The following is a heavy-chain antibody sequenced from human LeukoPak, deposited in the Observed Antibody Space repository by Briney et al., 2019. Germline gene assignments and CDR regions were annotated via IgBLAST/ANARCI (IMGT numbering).Heavy chain of an antibody. Sequence: GGSLRLSCAASGFTFSSYGMHWVRQAPGKGLEWVAVIWYDRSNKYYADSVKGRFTISRDNSKNTLYLQMNSLRAEDTAVYYCASVSPDYYDSSGYRGAFDIWGQGTMVTVSS. J-gene: IGHJ3*02. CDR3: ASVSPDYYDSSGYRGAFDI. CDR1: GFTFSSYG. V-gene: IGHV3-33*01. CDR2: IWYDRSNK. D-gene: IGHD3-22*01.